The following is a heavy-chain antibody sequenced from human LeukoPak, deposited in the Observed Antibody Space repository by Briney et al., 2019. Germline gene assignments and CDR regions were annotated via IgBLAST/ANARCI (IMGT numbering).Heavy chain of an antibody. CDR1: GYTFTSYG. CDR3: ARVGGELSITTIVVDFDY. V-gene: IGHV1-18*01. Sequence: ASVKVSCKASGYTFTSYGISWVRQAPGQGLEWMGWISAYNGNTNYAQKLQGRVTMTTDTSTSTAYMELRSLRSDDTAVYYCARVGGELSITTIVVDFDYWGQGTLVTVSS. CDR2: ISAYNGNT. J-gene: IGHJ4*02. D-gene: IGHD3-22*01.